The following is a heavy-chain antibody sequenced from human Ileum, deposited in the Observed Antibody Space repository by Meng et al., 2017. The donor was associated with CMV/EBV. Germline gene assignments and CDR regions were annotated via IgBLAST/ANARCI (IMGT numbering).Heavy chain of an antibody. V-gene: IGHV1-18*01. CDR3: ARDWAPLEFQDSYYGMDV. CDR2: ISAYNGNT. J-gene: IGHJ6*02. CDR1: GYTFTSYG. Sequence: ASVKVSCKASGYTFTSYGISWVRQAPGQGLEWMGWISAYNGNTNYAQKLQGRVTMTTDTSTSTAYMELRSLRSDDTAVYYCARDWAPLEFQDSYYGMDVWGQGTTVTVSS. D-gene: IGHD3-3*01.